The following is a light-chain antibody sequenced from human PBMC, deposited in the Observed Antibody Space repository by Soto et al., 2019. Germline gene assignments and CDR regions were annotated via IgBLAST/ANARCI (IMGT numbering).Light chain of an antibody. CDR2: EVS. J-gene: IGLJ3*02. CDR1: SSNIGAGYE. V-gene: IGLV1-40*01. CDR3: SSFAGSNILV. Sequence: QSVLTQPPSVSGAPGQRVTISCIGGSSNIGAGYEVHWYQQLPGTVPKLMIYEVSKRPSGVPDRFSGSKSDSTASLTVSGLQAEDEADYYCSSFAGSNILVFGGGTKVTVL.